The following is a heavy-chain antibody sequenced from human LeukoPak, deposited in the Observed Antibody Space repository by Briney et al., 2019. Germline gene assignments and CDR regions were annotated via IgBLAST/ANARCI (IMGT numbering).Heavy chain of an antibody. D-gene: IGHD2-2*01. J-gene: IGHJ6*02. CDR2: INPNSGGT. Sequence: ASVKVSCKASGYTFTSYYMHWVRQAPGQGLEWMGWINPNSGGTNYAQKFQGRVTMTRDTSISTAYMELSRLRSDDTAVYYCARALGFYCSSTSCYHSYYGMDVWGQGTTVTVSS. V-gene: IGHV1-2*02. CDR1: GYTFTSYY. CDR3: ARALGFYCSSTSCYHSYYGMDV.